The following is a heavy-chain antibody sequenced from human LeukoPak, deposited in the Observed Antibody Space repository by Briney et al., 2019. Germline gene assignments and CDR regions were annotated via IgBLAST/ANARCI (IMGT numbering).Heavy chain of an antibody. D-gene: IGHD3-22*01. J-gene: IGHJ4*02. CDR2: ISNSGGYT. CDR1: EFTFSRHY. Sequence: GGSLILSCAASEFTFSRHYMSWIRQAPGKGLEWVSYISNSGGYTNYADSVKGRFTISRDNAENSLYLQMNSLRAEDAAVYYCARVGDSSVSDYWGQGTLVTVSS. V-gene: IGHV3-11*06. CDR3: ARVGDSSVSDY.